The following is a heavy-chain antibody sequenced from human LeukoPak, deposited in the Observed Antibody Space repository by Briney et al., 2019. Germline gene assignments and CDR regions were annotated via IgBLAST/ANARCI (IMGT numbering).Heavy chain of an antibody. J-gene: IGHJ4*02. CDR2: ISAYNGNT. CDR3: ARVLGYCSSTSCSDFDY. V-gene: IGHV1-18*01. CDR1: GYTFTSYG. D-gene: IGHD2-2*01. Sequence: GALVKVSCKASGYTFTSYGISWVRQAPGQGLEWMGWISAYNGNTNYAQKLQGRVTMTTDTSTSTAYMELRSLRSDDTAVYYCARVLGYCSSTSCSDFDYWGQGTLVTVSS.